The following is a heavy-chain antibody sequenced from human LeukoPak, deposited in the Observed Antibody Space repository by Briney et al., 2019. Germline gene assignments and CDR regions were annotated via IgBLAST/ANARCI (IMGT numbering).Heavy chain of an antibody. D-gene: IGHD3-9*01. J-gene: IGHJ6*03. CDR3: ARDRGYFDSYYMDV. Sequence: SETLSLTCTVSGYSISSGYYWGWIRQPPGKGLEWIGYIYYSGSTNYNPSLKSRVTISVDTSKNQFSLRLNSVTAADTAVYYCARDRGYFDSYYMDVWGKGTTVTISS. CDR2: IYYSGST. V-gene: IGHV4-61*01. CDR1: GYSISSGYY.